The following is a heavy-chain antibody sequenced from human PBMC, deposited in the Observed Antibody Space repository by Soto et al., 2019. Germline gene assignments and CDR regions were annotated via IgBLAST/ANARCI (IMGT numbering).Heavy chain of an antibody. CDR3: ARLHCNSPNCVPLDL. J-gene: IGHJ5*02. CDR1: GGSISSVSYY. Sequence: SETLSLTCTVSGGSISSVSYYWGWIRQPPGKGLEWIGSIYYSGSAYYSPSLKSRVTMSVDTSKNQLSLKLSSVTAADTAVYYCARLHCNSPNCVPLDLWGPGTLVNVSS. D-gene: IGHD2-2*01. CDR2: IYYSGSA. V-gene: IGHV4-39*01.